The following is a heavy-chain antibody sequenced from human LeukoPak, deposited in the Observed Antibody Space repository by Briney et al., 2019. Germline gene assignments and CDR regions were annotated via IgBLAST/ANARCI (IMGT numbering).Heavy chain of an antibody. CDR3: ARGPIVVVPAAIQDY. CDR2: INAGNGNT. D-gene: IGHD2-2*02. V-gene: IGHV1-3*01. Sequence: PGASVKVSCKASGYTFTSYAMHWVRQAPGQRLEWMGWINAGNGNTKYSQKFRGRVTITRDTSASTAYMELSSLRSEDTAVYYCARGPIVVVPAAIQDYWGQGTLVTVSS. J-gene: IGHJ4*02. CDR1: GYTFTSYA.